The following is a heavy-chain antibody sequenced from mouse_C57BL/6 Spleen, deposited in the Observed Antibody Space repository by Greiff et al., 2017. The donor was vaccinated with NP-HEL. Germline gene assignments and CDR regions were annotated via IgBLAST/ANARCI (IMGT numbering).Heavy chain of an antibody. CDR1: GYTFTGSW. J-gene: IGHJ4*01. D-gene: IGHD3-2*02. Sequence: VQLQQPGAELVMPGASVKLSCKASGYTFTGSWIHWLKRGPGQGLGWFEEIIPSVSYTTYNQKFKGKSTLTVDKSSSTAYMQLSSLTSEDSAVYYCARSPDSSGHFYAMDYWGQGTSVTVSS. V-gene: IGHV1-69*01. CDR3: ARSPDSSGHFYAMDY. CDR2: IIPSVSYT.